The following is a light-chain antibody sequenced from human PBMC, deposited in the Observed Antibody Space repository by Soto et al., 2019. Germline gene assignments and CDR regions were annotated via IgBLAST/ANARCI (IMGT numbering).Light chain of an antibody. Sequence: DIQMTQSPSTLSASVGDRVTITCRASQSISSWLAWYRQKPGKAPKLLIYDASSLESGVPSRFSGSGSGTEFTLTISSLQPDDFATYYCQQYNSGAAFGGGTKVEIK. CDR2: DAS. CDR1: QSISSW. V-gene: IGKV1-5*01. CDR3: QQYNSGAA. J-gene: IGKJ4*01.